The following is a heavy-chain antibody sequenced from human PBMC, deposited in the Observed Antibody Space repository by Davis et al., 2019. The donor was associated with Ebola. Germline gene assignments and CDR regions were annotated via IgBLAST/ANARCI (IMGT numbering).Heavy chain of an antibody. CDR3: ARCTGYSSSWLDY. Sequence: PGGSLRLSCAASGFIFSSYVMSWVRQAPGKGLEWVSTIGGGGDTYYADSVKGRFTISRDNSKNTLYLQMNSLRAEDTAVYYCARCTGYSSSWLDYWGQGTLVTVSS. D-gene: IGHD6-13*01. J-gene: IGHJ4*02. CDR1: GFIFSSYV. CDR2: IGGGGDT. V-gene: IGHV3-23*01.